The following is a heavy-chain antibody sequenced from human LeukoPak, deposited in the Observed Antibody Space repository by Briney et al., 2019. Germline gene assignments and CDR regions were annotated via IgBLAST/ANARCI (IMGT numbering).Heavy chain of an antibody. J-gene: IGHJ6*02. CDR1: GYTFTSYG. V-gene: IGHV1-69*13. CDR3: ATVGDCSGGSCSTRGYGMDV. CDR2: IISIFGTA. D-gene: IGHD2-15*01. Sequence: SVKVSCKASGYTFTSYGISWVRQAPGQGLEWMGGIISIFGTANYAQKFQGKVTITADESTSTAYMELSSLRSEDTAIYYCATVGDCSGGSCSTRGYGMDVWGQGTTVTVSS.